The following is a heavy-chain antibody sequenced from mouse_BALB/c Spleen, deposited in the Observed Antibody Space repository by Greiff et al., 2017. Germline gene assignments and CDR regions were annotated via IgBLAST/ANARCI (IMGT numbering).Heavy chain of an antibody. CDR3: AREYYGSSPYFDY. V-gene: IGHV5-12-1*01. CDR2: ISSGGGST. Sequence: EVKVEKSGGGLVKPGGSLKLSCAASGFAFSSYDMSWVRQTPEKRLEWVAYISSGGGSTYYPDSVKGRFTISRDNAKNTLYLQMSSLKSEDTAMYYCAREYYGSSPYFDYWGQGTTLTVSS. D-gene: IGHD1-1*01. CDR1: GFAFSSYD. J-gene: IGHJ2*01.